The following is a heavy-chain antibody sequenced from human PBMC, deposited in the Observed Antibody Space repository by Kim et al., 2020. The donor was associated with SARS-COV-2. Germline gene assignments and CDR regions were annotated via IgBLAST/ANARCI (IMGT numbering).Heavy chain of an antibody. CDR2: ITWDGGST. CDR3: AKEKGRLVDH. J-gene: IGHJ4*02. Sequence: GGSLRLSCAASGFTFDDYTMHWVRQTPGKGLERVSLITWDGGSTFYGDSVKGRFTISRDNSKNSLYLQMNSLRTEDSAFYYCAKEKGRLVDHWGQGTLVTVSS. V-gene: IGHV3-43*01. CDR1: GFTFDDYT.